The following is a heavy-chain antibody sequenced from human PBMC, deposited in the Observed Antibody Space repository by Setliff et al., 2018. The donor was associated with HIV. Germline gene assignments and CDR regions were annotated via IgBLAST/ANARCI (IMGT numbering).Heavy chain of an antibody. CDR1: GGSISSGSYY. V-gene: IGHV4-61*09. D-gene: IGHD3-3*01. CDR3: ARVYYNLWSSYFWEHVQLDP. J-gene: IGHJ5*02. CDR2: IYTSGST. Sequence: SETLSLTCTVSGGSISSGSYYWSWIRQHAGKELEWIGHIYTSGSTTYNASLKSRVTISVDTSKNQFSLKLSSVTAADTAVYYCARVYYNLWSSYFWEHVQLDPWGQGTRVTVSS.